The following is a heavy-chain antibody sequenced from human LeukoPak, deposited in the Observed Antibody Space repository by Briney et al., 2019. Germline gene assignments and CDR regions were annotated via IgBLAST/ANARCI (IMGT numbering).Heavy chain of an antibody. CDR1: GFTFSSYW. V-gene: IGHV3-7*01. Sequence: GGSLRLSCAASGFTFSSYWMSWVRQAPGKGLEWVANIKQDGSEKYYVDSVKGRFTISRDNAKNSLYLQMNSLRAEDTAVYYCARDPDTAMVTSFDYWGQGTLVTVSS. CDR3: ARDPDTAMVTSFDY. J-gene: IGHJ4*02. D-gene: IGHD5-18*01. CDR2: IKQDGSEK.